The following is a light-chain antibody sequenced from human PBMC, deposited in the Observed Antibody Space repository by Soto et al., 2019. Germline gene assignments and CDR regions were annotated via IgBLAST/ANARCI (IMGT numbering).Light chain of an antibody. V-gene: IGKV3-20*01. CDR2: AAS. CDR1: QSVTSNF. CDR3: QQYVSSNT. J-gene: IGKJ4*01. Sequence: EIVLTQSPGTLSLSPGDRATLSCRASQSVTSNFLAWYQQKPGQAPRLLIFAASSRATGIPDRFSGGGSGTDFTLTINRLEPEDFAVYYCQQYVSSNTFGGGTKVDIK.